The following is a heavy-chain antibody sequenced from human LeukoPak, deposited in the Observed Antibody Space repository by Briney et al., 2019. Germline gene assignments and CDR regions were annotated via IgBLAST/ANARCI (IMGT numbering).Heavy chain of an antibody. V-gene: IGHV3-23*01. CDR3: TKGTIWLPFDY. CDR2: FSASGGIT. CDR1: GFTFSNYA. Sequence: GRSLRLSCAASGFTFSNYAMSWARQAPGKGLEWVSAFSASGGITYYAASVKGRFTLSREHSKNTLYLQMNSLRAEDTAVYYCTKGTIWLPFDYWGQGTLVTVS. D-gene: IGHD5-18*01. J-gene: IGHJ4*02.